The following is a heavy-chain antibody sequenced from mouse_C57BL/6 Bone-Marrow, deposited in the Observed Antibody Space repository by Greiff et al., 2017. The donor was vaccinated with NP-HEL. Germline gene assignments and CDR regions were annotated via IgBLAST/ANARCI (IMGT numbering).Heavy chain of an antibody. V-gene: IGHV15-2*01. CDR3: ARMGELGHAMDY. Sequence: VKLQESGSELRSPGSSVKLSCKDFDSEVFPIAYMSWVRQKPGHGFAWIGGILPSIGRTIYGEKFEDKATLDADTLSNTAYLELNSLTSEDSAIYYCARMGELGHAMDYWGQGASVTVAS. J-gene: IGHJ4*01. CDR1: DSEVFPIAY. D-gene: IGHD4-1*01. CDR2: ILPSIGRT.